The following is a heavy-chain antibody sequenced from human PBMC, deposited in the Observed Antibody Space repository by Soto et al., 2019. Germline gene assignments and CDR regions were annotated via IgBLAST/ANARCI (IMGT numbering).Heavy chain of an antibody. D-gene: IGHD3-9*01. CDR3: ARDRPYYDILTGLPGGMDV. J-gene: IGHJ6*02. CDR2: IIPIFGTA. CDR1: GGTFSSYA. V-gene: IGHV1-69*01. Sequence: QVQLVQSGAEVKKPGSSVKVSCKASGGTFSSYAISWVRQAPGQGLEWMGGIIPIFGTANYAQKFQGRVTITADESTSTAYMELSSLRSEGTAVYYCARDRPYYDILTGLPGGMDVWGQGTTVTVSS.